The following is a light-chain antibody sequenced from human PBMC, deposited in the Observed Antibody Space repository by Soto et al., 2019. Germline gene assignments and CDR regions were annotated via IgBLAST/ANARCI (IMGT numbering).Light chain of an antibody. CDR2: GTS. CDR1: QSLSSNHLGWY. V-gene: IGKV3-20*01. CDR3: QQYGSSHPIT. J-gene: IGKJ5*01. Sequence: EIVLTRSPGTLYLSPQEIATLSGTASQSLSSNHLGWYLAWYQQNPGKNPRLIIYGTSSRATGIPDRFSSRWVQTNCTLTISRLEHEYVEVYYCQQYGSSHPITAGQGTRLEIK.